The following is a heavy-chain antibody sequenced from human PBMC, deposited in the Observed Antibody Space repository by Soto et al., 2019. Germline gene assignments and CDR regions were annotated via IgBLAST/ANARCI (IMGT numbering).Heavy chain of an antibody. D-gene: IGHD2-21*02. V-gene: IGHV4-30-4*02. CDR3: ARVKYCGGDCYSGYFAY. Sequence: SETLSLTCTVSGGSISNVHYCWSWIRQPPDQGPEWIGHIYNGGNTYYNPSLQSRVTISVDTSKNQFSLKLSSVTAADTAVYYCARVKYCGGDCYSGYFAYWGQGTLVTVSS. CDR1: GGSISNVHYC. J-gene: IGHJ4*02. CDR2: IYNGGNT.